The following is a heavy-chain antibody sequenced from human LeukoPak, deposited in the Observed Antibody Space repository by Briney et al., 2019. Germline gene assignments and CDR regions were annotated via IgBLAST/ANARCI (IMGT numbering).Heavy chain of an antibody. CDR3: ARDLSSFTMVRGVISPDY. CDR2: INWNGGST. D-gene: IGHD3-10*01. J-gene: IGHJ4*02. V-gene: IGHV3-20*03. Sequence: GGLRLSFAAAGFLFYDYGMRRVRRAPGKGGEWGSGINWNGGSTGYTDSVKGRFTISRENAKNSLYLQMNSLRAEDTALYYCARDLSSFTMVRGVISPDYWGQGTLVTVSS. CDR1: GFLFYDYG.